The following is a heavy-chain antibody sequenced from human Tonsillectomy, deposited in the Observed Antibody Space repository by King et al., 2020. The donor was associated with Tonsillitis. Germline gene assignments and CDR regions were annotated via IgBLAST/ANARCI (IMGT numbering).Heavy chain of an antibody. Sequence: QLQESGPGLVKPSETLSLTCTVSGGSISSFYWSWIRQPPGKGLEWIGYIYYIGSTNYNPSLKSRVTISVDTSKNQFSLKLSSVTAADTAVYYCARGGYDYDSSGWEDTDWYGDLWGRGTLVTVAS. V-gene: IGHV4-59*01. CDR3: ARGGYDYDSSGWEDTDWYGDL. J-gene: IGHJ2*01. D-gene: IGHD3-22*01. CDR2: IYYIGST. CDR1: GGSISSFY.